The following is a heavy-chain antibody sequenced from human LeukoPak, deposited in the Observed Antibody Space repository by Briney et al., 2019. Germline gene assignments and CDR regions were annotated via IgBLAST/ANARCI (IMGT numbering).Heavy chain of an antibody. V-gene: IGHV3-23*01. CDR2: ISSSGGST. J-gene: IGHJ4*02. Sequence: PGGSLRLSCAASGFTFSSYVMSWVRQAPGKGLEWVSGISSSGGSTYYADSVRGRFTISRDNSKNTLYLQLNSLRAEDTAVYYCASGMGGSYYLNYWGQGTLVTVSS. CDR3: ASGMGGSYYLNY. D-gene: IGHD1-26*01. CDR1: GFTFSSYV.